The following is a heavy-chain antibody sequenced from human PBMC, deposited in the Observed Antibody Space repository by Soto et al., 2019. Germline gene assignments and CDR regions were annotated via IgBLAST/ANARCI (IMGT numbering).Heavy chain of an antibody. J-gene: IGHJ5*02. D-gene: IGHD3-10*01. Sequence: ETLSLTCAVYGGSFSGYYWTWIRQPPGTGLEWIGEINHSGSTNYNPSLKSRVTISVDTSKNQFSLKLTSVTAADTAVYYCARERITMVRGVNVNWFDPWGQGTLVTVSS. V-gene: IGHV4-34*01. CDR1: GGSFSGYY. CDR2: INHSGST. CDR3: ARERITMVRGVNVNWFDP.